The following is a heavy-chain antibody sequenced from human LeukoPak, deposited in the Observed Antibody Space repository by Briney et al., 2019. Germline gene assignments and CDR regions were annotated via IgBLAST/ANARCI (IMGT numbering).Heavy chain of an antibody. CDR1: GYTFTGYY. CDR3: ARFGYCSSTSCYTNYYYYYMDV. J-gene: IGHJ6*03. CDR2: INPNSGGT. Sequence: ASVKVSCKAPGYTFTGYYMHWVRQAPGQGLEWMGWINPNSGGTNYAQKFQGRVTMTRDTSISTAYMELSRLRSDDTAVYYCARFGYCSSTSCYTNYYYYYMDVWGKGTTVTVSS. D-gene: IGHD2-2*02. V-gene: IGHV1-2*02.